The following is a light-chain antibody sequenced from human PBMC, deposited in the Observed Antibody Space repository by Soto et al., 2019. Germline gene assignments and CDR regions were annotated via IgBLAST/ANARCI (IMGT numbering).Light chain of an antibody. Sequence: EIVSTQSPGTLSLSPGERATLSCRASQSVSSTYIAWYQQNPGQAPRLLIYGASSRATGIPDRFSGSGSGTDFTLTISRLEPEDFAVYFCQQYGRSPPFTFGQGTKVDI. CDR1: QSVSSTY. CDR3: QQYGRSPPFT. V-gene: IGKV3-20*01. J-gene: IGKJ2*01. CDR2: GAS.